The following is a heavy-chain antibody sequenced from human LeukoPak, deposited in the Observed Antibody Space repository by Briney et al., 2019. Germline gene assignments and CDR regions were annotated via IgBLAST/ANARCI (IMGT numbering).Heavy chain of an antibody. V-gene: IGHV1-2*02. Sequence: ASAKVSCKGSVYTFTGDYMHWVRQAPGQGLEWMGGINPETGDPYYGQKFLGRVTRTRDTSISTAYMELSRLTSDDMAVYYCARDPTRGDLSVYWGQGSLVTVSS. CDR2: INPETGDP. CDR3: ARDPTRGDLSVY. CDR1: VYTFTGDY. D-gene: IGHD5-12*01. J-gene: IGHJ4*02.